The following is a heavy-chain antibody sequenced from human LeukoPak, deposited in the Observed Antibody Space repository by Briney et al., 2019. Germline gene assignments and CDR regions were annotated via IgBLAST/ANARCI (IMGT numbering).Heavy chain of an antibody. J-gene: IGHJ4*02. D-gene: IGHD3-10*01. CDR1: GYIFTNNW. CDR2: IYPGDSDT. V-gene: IGHV5-51*01. Sequence: GESLKISCKGSGYIFTNNWIGWVRQMPGKGLEWMGIIYPGDSDTRYSPSFEGQVTISADKSISTAYLQWSSLKASDTAMYYCARQTRDGSGSRGYSFDFWGQGTLVTVSS. CDR3: ARQTRDGSGSRGYSFDF.